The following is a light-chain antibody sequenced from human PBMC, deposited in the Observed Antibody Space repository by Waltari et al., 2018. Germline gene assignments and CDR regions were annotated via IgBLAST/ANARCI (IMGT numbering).Light chain of an antibody. J-gene: IGKJ4*01. CDR2: GAS. V-gene: IGKV3-15*01. Sequence: EIVMTQSPATLSMSPGERATLSCRASQSVGNRLAWYQQKPGQSPRLLIYGASTRATGIPARFSGSGSGTEFTLTISSLQSEDFALYYCQQYNNWPPKITFGGGTQVEIK. CDR3: QQYNNWPPKIT. CDR1: QSVGNR.